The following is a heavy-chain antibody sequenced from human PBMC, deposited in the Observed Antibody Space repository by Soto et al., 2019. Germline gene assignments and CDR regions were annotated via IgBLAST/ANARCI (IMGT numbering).Heavy chain of an antibody. Sequence: GGSLRLSCAVSGFTFSSYSMNWVRQAPGKGLEWVSYISGIGSLIYYADSVKGRFTISRDNAKNSLYLQMNGLRAEDTAVYYCATDKGRSPLDYWGQGTLVTVSS. V-gene: IGHV3-48*01. CDR3: ATDKGRSPLDY. CDR2: ISGIGSLI. J-gene: IGHJ4*02. CDR1: GFTFSSYS. D-gene: IGHD2-15*01.